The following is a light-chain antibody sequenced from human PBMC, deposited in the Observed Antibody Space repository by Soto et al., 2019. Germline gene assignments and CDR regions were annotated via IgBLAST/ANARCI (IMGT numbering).Light chain of an antibody. Sequence: PGERVTLSCRAIQSVSSSYLTWYQQKPGQAPRLLIYGASTRATSIPARFSGSGSGTDFTLTISSLQPEDFAVYYCQQDYNLPRTFGQGTRWIS. V-gene: IGKV3D-7*01. CDR2: GAS. CDR3: QQDYNLPRT. CDR1: QSVSSSY. J-gene: IGKJ1*01.